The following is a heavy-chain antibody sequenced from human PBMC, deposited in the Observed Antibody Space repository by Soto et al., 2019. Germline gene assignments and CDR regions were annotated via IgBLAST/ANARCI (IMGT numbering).Heavy chain of an antibody. Sequence: QVQLVQSGADVKKPGTSVKVSCKAAGYSFTNYCMYWVRQGPGQGLEWMGMINPRTGSTRYAQKFQDRVTLTRDTSTTTVYMELSTLISDDTAVYYCARDGGLLTASWHYDLWGPGTLVTVSS. J-gene: IGHJ2*01. D-gene: IGHD2-15*01. CDR3: ARDGGLLTASWHYDL. CDR1: GYSFTNYC. CDR2: INPRTGST. V-gene: IGHV1-46*01.